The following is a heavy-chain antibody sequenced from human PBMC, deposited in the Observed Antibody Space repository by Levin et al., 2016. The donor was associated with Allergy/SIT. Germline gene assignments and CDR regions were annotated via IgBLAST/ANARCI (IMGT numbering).Heavy chain of an antibody. Sequence: GESLKISCAASGFTVSSNYMSWVRQAPGKGLEWVSVIYSGGSTYYADSVKGRFTISRDNSKNTLYLQMNSLRAEDTAVYYCARDGHGNWYFDLWGRGTLVTVSS. J-gene: IGHJ2*01. V-gene: IGHV3-53*01. CDR2: IYSGGST. D-gene: IGHD1-1*01. CDR1: GFTVSSNY. CDR3: ARDGHGNWYFDL.